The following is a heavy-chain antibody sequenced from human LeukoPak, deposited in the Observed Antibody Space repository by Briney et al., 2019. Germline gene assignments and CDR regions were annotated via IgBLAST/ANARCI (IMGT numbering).Heavy chain of an antibody. J-gene: IGHJ5*02. D-gene: IGHD3-3*01. CDR1: GGTFSSYA. CDR3: ARVTFGTFGWFVP. V-gene: IGHV1-69*05. Sequence: SVKVSCKASGGTFSSYAISWVRQAPGQGLEWMGGIIPIFGTANYAQKFQGRVTITTDESTSTAYMELSSLRSEDTAVYYCARVTFGTFGWFVPWAQGTLATVSS. CDR2: IIPIFGTA.